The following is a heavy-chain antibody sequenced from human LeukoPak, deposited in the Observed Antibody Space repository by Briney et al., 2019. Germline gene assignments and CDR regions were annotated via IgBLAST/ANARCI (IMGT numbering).Heavy chain of an antibody. Sequence: GGSLRLSCAASGFTFSDHYMDWVRQAPGKGLEWVGRTRNKANSYTTEYAASVKGRFTISRDDSKNSLYLQMNSLKTEDTAVYYCARGFEYSSSYKSGDAFDIWGQGTMVTVSS. D-gene: IGHD6-6*01. V-gene: IGHV3-72*01. CDR1: GFTFSDHY. CDR2: TRNKANSYTT. J-gene: IGHJ3*02. CDR3: ARGFEYSSSYKSGDAFDI.